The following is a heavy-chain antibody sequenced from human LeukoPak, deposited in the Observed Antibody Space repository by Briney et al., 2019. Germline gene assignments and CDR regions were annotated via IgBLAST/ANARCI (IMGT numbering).Heavy chain of an antibody. V-gene: IGHV1-24*01. CDR3: ATAKVFCSGGSCRNYYFDY. CDR1: GYTLTELS. CDR2: FDPEDGET. Sequence: ASVKVSCKVSGYTLTELSMHWVRQAPGKGLEWMGGFDPEDGETIYAQKFQSRVTMTEDTSTDTAYMELSSLRSEDTAVYYCATAKVFCSGGSCRNYYFDYWGQGTLVTVSS. J-gene: IGHJ4*02. D-gene: IGHD2-15*01.